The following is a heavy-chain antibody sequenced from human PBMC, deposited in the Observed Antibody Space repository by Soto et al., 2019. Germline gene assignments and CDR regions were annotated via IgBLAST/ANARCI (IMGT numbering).Heavy chain of an antibody. Sequence: ASVKVSCKASGGTFSSYTISWVRQAPGQGLEWMGRIIPILGIANYAQKFQGRVTITADKSTSTAYMELSSLRSEDTAVYYCARDLGYSYGYAGGVFDPWGQGTLVTVSS. D-gene: IGHD5-18*01. V-gene: IGHV1-69*04. J-gene: IGHJ5*02. CDR1: GGTFSSYT. CDR2: IIPILGIA. CDR3: ARDLGYSYGYAGGVFDP.